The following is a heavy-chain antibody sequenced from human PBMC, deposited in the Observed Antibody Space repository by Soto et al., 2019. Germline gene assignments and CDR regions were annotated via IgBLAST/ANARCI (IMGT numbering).Heavy chain of an antibody. Sequence: GGSLRLSCAASGFTFSSYAMSWVRQAPGKGLEWVSAISGSGGSTYYADSVKGRFTISRDNSKNTLYLQMNSLRAEDTAVYYCAKGSVITFGGVVVPFDYWGQGTLVTVSS. CDR1: GFTFSSYA. D-gene: IGHD3-16*02. J-gene: IGHJ4*02. V-gene: IGHV3-23*01. CDR3: AKGSVITFGGVVVPFDY. CDR2: ISGSGGST.